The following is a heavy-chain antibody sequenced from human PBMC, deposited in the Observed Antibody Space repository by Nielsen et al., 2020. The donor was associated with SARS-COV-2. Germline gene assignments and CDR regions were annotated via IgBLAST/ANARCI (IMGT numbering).Heavy chain of an antibody. Sequence: LSLTCTVSGGSISSGGYYWSWIRQHPGKGLEWIGYIYYSGSTYYNPSLKSRVTISVDTSKNQFSLKLSSVTAADTAVYYCARDSIVATITSADYWGQGTLVTVSS. J-gene: IGHJ4*02. CDR1: GGSISSGGYY. D-gene: IGHD5-12*01. CDR2: IYYSGST. V-gene: IGHV4-31*03. CDR3: ARDSIVATITSADY.